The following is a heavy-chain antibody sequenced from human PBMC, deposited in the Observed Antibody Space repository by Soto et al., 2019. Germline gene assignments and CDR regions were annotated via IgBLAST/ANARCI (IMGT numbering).Heavy chain of an antibody. J-gene: IGHJ3*02. CDR3: ARPYYYDTRAFDI. CDR2: ISYDGSNK. Sequence: QVQLVESGGGVVQPGRSLRLSRAASGFTFSSYAMHWVRQAPGKGLEWVAVISYDGSNKYYADSVKGRFTISRDNSKNTLYLQMNSLRAEDAAVYYCARPYYYDTRAFDIWGQGTMVTVSS. CDR1: GFTFSSYA. D-gene: IGHD3-22*01. V-gene: IGHV3-30-3*01.